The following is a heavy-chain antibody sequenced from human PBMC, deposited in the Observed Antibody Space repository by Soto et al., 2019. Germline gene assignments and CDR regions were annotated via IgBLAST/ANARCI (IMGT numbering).Heavy chain of an antibody. D-gene: IGHD3-22*01. CDR2: IIPIFGTA. J-gene: IGHJ4*02. CDR3: ARVSRYYDSSGYYMYYFDY. CDR1: GGTFSSYA. V-gene: IGHV1-69*01. Sequence: QVQLVQSGAEVKKPGSSVKVSCKASGGTFSSYAISWVRQAPGQGLEWMGGIIPIFGTANYAQKFQGRVTITADESKSTAYVELSSLRSEDTAVYYCARVSRYYDSSGYYMYYFDYWGQGTLVTVSS.